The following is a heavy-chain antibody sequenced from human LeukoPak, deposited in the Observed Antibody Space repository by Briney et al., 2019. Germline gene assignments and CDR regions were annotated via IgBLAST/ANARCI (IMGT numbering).Heavy chain of an antibody. CDR1: GFTFSSYG. J-gene: IGHJ4*02. D-gene: IGHD3-10*01. Sequence: SLRLSCAASGFTFSSYGMHWVRQAPGKGLEWVAVISYDGSNKYYADSVKGRFTISRDNSKNTLYLQMNSLRAEDTAVYYCARQRDYYGSEDYWGQGTLVTVSS. CDR2: ISYDGSNK. V-gene: IGHV3-30*03. CDR3: ARQRDYYGSEDY.